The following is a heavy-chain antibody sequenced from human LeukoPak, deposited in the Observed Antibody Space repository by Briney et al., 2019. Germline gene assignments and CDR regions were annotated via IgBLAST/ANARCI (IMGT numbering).Heavy chain of an antibody. J-gene: IGHJ4*02. CDR2: INHSGST. Sequence: SETLSLTCAVYGGSFSGYYWSWIRQPPGKGLEWIGEINHSGSTNYNPSLKSRVTISVDTSKNQFSLKLSSVTAADTAVYYCARFLIAARQFDYWGQGTLVTVSS. D-gene: IGHD6-6*01. CDR1: GGSFSGYY. CDR3: ARFLIAARQFDY. V-gene: IGHV4-34*01.